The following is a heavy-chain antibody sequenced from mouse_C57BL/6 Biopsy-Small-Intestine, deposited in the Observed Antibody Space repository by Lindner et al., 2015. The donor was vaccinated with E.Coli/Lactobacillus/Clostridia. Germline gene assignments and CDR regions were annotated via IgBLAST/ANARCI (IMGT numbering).Heavy chain of an antibody. CDR1: GFSLTSFG. D-gene: IGHD1-1*02. V-gene: IGHV2-6*01. CDR3: ARYGYDAMDY. J-gene: IGHJ4*01. Sequence: VQLQESGPGLVAPSQSLSITCTVSGFSLTSFGVDWVRQSPEKGLEWLGVIWTIGSTNYNSALRSRLSISKDNSKSQVFLKMNSLQTDDTARYYCARYGYDAMDYWGQGTSVTVSS. CDR2: IWTIGST.